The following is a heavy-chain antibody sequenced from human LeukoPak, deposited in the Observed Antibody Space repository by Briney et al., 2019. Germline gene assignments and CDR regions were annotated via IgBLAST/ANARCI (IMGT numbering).Heavy chain of an antibody. V-gene: IGHV3-48*03. Sequence: GGSLRLSCAASGFTFSSYEMNWVRQAPGYGLEWVSYISSSGSTIYYADSVKGRFTISRDNAKNSLYLQMNSLRAEDTAVYYCARDPASGYDFWSGYYSYYYGMDVWGQGTTVTVSS. D-gene: IGHD3-3*01. CDR1: GFTFSSYE. CDR3: ARDPASGYDFWSGYYSYYYGMDV. J-gene: IGHJ6*02. CDR2: ISSSGSTI.